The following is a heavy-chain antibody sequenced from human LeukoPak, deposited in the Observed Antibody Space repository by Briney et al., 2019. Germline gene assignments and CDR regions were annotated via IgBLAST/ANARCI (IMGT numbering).Heavy chain of an antibody. CDR3: ARGGDSGSYMDYYYYGMDV. J-gene: IGHJ6*02. D-gene: IGHD1-26*01. Sequence: ASVKVSCKASGYTFTGYYMHWVRQAPGQGLEWMGIINPSGGSTSYAQKFQGRVTMTRDTSTSTVYMELSSLRSEDTAVYYCARGGDSGSYMDYYYYGMDVWGQGTTVTVSS. CDR1: GYTFTGYY. V-gene: IGHV1-46*01. CDR2: INPSGGST.